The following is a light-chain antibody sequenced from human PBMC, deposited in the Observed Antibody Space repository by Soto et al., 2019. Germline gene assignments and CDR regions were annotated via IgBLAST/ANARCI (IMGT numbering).Light chain of an antibody. V-gene: IGLV1-44*01. CDR1: SSNIGSNT. J-gene: IGLJ2*01. CDR2: SNN. CDR3: AAWDDSLNGPV. Sequence: QPVLTQSPSASGTPGQRVTISCSGSSSNIGSNTVNWYQQLPGTAPKLLIYSNNQRPSGVPDRFSGSKSGTSASLAITGLQSEDEADYYCAAWDDSLNGPVFGGGTKVTVL.